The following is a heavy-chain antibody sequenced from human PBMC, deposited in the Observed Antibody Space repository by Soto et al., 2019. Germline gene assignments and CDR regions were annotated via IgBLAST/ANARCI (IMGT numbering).Heavy chain of an antibody. J-gene: IGHJ4*02. CDR1: GGSISSGGYS. CDR3: ARGHDSGDC. CDR2: IYHSGTT. D-gene: IGHD3-22*01. Sequence: QLQLQESGSGLVKPSQTLSLTCAVSGGSISSGGYSWSWIRQPPGKGLEWIGYIYHSGTTYYNPSLKSRVTISIDTSKNQFSLKLSSVTAADSAMYYCARGHDSGDCWGQGTLVTVSS. V-gene: IGHV4-30-2*01.